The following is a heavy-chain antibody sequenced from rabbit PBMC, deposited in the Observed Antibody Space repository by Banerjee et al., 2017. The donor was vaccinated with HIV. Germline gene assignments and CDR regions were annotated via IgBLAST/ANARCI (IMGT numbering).Heavy chain of an antibody. CDR3: VRGYYSSGWGEFGRYYFNL. D-gene: IGHD4-1*01. V-gene: IGHV1S45*01. J-gene: IGHJ4*01. CDR1: GFSFSGSHW. Sequence: QEQLEESGGDLVKPEGSLTLTCTASGFSFSGSHWICWVRQAPGKGLEWIACIYAGSSGITYYASWAKGRFTISSHNAQNTLYLQLNSLTAADTATYFCVRGYYSSGWGEFGRYYFNLWGQGTLVTVS. CDR2: IYAGSSGIT.